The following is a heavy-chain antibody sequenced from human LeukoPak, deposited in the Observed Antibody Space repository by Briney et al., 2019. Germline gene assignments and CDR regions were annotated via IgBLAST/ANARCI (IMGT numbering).Heavy chain of an antibody. Sequence: ASVKVSCEASGYTFTSYGIGWVRQAPGQGLEWMGWISAYNGNTNYAQKLQGRVTMTTDTSTSTAYMELRSLRSDDTAVYYCAREVALTGPHPTYYYYYGMDVWGQGTTVTVSS. J-gene: IGHJ6*02. CDR1: GYTFTSYG. CDR3: AREVALTGPHPTYYYYYGMDV. D-gene: IGHD3-9*01. V-gene: IGHV1-18*01. CDR2: ISAYNGNT.